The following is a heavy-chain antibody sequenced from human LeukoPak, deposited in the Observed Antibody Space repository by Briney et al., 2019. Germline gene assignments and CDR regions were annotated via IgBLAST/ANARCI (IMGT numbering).Heavy chain of an antibody. J-gene: IGHJ4*02. V-gene: IGHV1-69*13. CDR3: ARDFSSWYERPHTGFDY. CDR1: GGTFSSYA. Sequence: SVKVSCKASGGTFSSYAISWVRQAPGQGLEWLGGIIPIFGTANYAQKFQGRVTITADESTSTAYMELSSLRSEDTAVYYCARDFSSWYERPHTGFDYWGQGTLVTVSS. D-gene: IGHD6-13*01. CDR2: IIPIFGTA.